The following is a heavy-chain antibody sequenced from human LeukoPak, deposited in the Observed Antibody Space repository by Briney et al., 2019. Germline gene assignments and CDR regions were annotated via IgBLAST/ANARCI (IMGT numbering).Heavy chain of an antibody. D-gene: IGHD6-13*01. CDR2: IYYSGST. J-gene: IGHJ6*03. CDR1: GGSISSYY. V-gene: IGHV4-59*01. CDR3: AGIGGIAAAGTQSYYYYYYMDV. Sequence: SETLSLTCTVSGGSISSYYWSWIRRPPGKGLEWIGYIYYSGSTNYNPSLKSRVTISVDTSKNQFSLKLSSVTAADTAVYYCAGIGGIAAAGTQSYYYYYYMDVWGKGTTVTVSS.